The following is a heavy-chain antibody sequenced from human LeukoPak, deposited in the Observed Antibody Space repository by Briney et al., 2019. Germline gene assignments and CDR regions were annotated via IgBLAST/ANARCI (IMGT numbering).Heavy chain of an antibody. J-gene: IGHJ4*02. Sequence: GGSLRLSCAASGFTFSSYGMHWVRQAPGKGLEWVAVIWYDGSNKYYADSVKGRFTISRDNSKNTLYLQMNSLRAEDTAVYYCARAGNDYSDPDFDYWGQGTLVTVSS. D-gene: IGHD4-17*01. V-gene: IGHV3-33*01. CDR1: GFTFSSYG. CDR2: IWYDGSNK. CDR3: ARAGNDYSDPDFDY.